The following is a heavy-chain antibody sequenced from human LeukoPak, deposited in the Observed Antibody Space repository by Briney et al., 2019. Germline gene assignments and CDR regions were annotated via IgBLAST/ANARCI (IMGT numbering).Heavy chain of an antibody. CDR3: ASLPTVGYSQAY. Sequence: SSETLSLTCTVSGGYIITSGHYWSWIRQPPGKGLEWIGEINHSGSTNYNPSLKSRVTISVDTSKNQFSLKLSSVTAADTAVYYCASLPTVGYSQAYWGQGTLVTVSS. V-gene: IGHV4-34*01. D-gene: IGHD5-18*01. CDR1: GGYIITSGHY. J-gene: IGHJ4*02. CDR2: INHSGST.